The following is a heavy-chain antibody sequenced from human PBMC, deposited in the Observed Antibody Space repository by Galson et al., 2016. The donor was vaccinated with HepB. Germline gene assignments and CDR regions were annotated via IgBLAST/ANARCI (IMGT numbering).Heavy chain of an antibody. CDR2: ISGSSNYI. V-gene: IGHV3-21*01. Sequence: LRLSCAASGFTFSTYSMNWVRQAPGKGLEWVSSISGSSNYIYYADSVKGRFSISRDNAKNSLYLRMASLRAEDTAIYYCVRVGIASCGGDCYAPTFDPWGRGTLVTVSS. CDR1: GFTFSTYS. CDR3: VRVGIASCGGDCYAPTFDP. J-gene: IGHJ5*02. D-gene: IGHD2-21*02.